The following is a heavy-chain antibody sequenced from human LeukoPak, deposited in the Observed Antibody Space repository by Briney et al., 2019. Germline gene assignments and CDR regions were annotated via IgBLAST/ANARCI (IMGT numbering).Heavy chain of an antibody. D-gene: IGHD3-9*01. CDR2: ISSNGGST. J-gene: IGHJ4*02. CDR1: GFTFSSYA. CDR3: VKDNGGLRYFDWLYIFDY. V-gene: IGHV3-64D*06. Sequence: PGGSLRLSCSASGFTFSSYAMHWVRQAPGKGLEYVSAISSNGGSTYYADSVKGRFTISRDNSKNTLYLQMSSLRAEDTAVYYCVKDNGGLRYFDWLYIFDYWGQGTLVTVSS.